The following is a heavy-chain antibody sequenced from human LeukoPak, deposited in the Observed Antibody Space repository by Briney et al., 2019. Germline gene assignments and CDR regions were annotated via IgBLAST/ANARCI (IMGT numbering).Heavy chain of an antibody. D-gene: IGHD3-3*01. CDR1: GFTFSSYS. CDR2: ISSSSSYI. CDR3: ASHSYDFWSGYYNSY. Sequence: PGGSLRPSCAASGFTFSSYSMNWVRQAPGKGLEWVSSISSSSSYIYYADSVKGRFTISRDNAKNSLYLQMNSLRAEDTAVYYCASHSYDFWSGYYNSYWGQGTLVTVSS. V-gene: IGHV3-21*01. J-gene: IGHJ4*02.